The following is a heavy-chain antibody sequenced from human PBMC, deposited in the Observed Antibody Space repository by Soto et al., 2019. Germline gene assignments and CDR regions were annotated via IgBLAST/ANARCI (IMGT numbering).Heavy chain of an antibody. CDR2: IYHSGST. D-gene: IGHD3-10*01. J-gene: IGHJ3*02. CDR1: GGSTSRGGYY. V-gene: IGHV4-31*03. Sequence: QVQLQESGPGLVKPSQTLSLTCTVSGGSTSRGGYYWSWIRQHPGKGLEWIAYIYHSGSTYYNPSLKSRVTMSLDTSKNQFSLKLSSVTAADTAVYYCARVAMVRGFPGGAFDIWGQGTMVTVSS. CDR3: ARVAMVRGFPGGAFDI.